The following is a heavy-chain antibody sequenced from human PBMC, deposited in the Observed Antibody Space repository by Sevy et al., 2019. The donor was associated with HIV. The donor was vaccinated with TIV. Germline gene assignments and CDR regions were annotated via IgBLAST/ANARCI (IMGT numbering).Heavy chain of an antibody. D-gene: IGHD2-15*01. CDR2: IRYDGSNK. Sequence: GGSLRLSCAASGFTFSSYGMHWVRQAPGKGLEWVAFIRYDGSNKYYADSVKGRFTISRDNSKNTLYLQMNSLRAEDKAVVYCAKRGRQDIVVVVAATRGGFFDYWGQGTLVTVSS. CDR3: AKRGRQDIVVVVAATRGGFFDY. CDR1: GFTFSSYG. J-gene: IGHJ4*02. V-gene: IGHV3-30*02.